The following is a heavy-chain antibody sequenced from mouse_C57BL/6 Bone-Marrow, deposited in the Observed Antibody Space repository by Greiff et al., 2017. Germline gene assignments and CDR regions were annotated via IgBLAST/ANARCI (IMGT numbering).Heavy chain of an antibody. D-gene: IGHD1-1*01. CDR2: IYPRSGNT. J-gene: IGHJ4*01. Sequence: QVQLQHSGAELARPGASVKLSCKASGYTFTSYGISWVKQRAGQGLEWIGEIYPRSGNTYYNEKFKGKATLTADKSSSTAYMELRSLTSEDSAVYFCARSYGSRYYAMDYWGQGTSVTVSS. CDR3: ARSYGSRYYAMDY. V-gene: IGHV1-81*01. CDR1: GYTFTSYG.